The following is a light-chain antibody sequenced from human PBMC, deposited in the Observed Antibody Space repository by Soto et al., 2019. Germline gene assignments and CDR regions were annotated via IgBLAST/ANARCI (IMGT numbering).Light chain of an antibody. CDR1: QGISSA. CDR3: QQFNSYPGT. CDR2: DAS. J-gene: IGKJ1*01. Sequence: AIQLTQSPSSLSASVGDRVTITCRASQGISSALAWYQQKPGKAPKLLIYDASSLESGVPSRFSGSGSGTEFTLTISSLQPDDFATYYCQQFNSYPGTFGPRTKVEIK. V-gene: IGKV1-13*02.